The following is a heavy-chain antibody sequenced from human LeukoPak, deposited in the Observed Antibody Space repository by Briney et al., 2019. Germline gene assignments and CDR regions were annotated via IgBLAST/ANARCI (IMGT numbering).Heavy chain of an antibody. J-gene: IGHJ3*02. CDR3: AKRSSGWYKSAFDI. CDR1: GYSISSSYY. D-gene: IGHD6-19*01. V-gene: IGHV4-61*01. CDR2: IYYSGST. Sequence: SETLSLTCTVSGYSISSSYYWSWIRQPPGKGLEWIGYIYYSGSTNYNPSLKSRVTISVDTSKNQFSLKLSSVTAADTAVYYCAKRSSGWYKSAFDIWGQGTMVTVSS.